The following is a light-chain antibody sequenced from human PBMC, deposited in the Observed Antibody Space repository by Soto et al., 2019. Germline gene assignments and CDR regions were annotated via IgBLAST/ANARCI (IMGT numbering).Light chain of an antibody. V-gene: IGKV3-15*01. J-gene: IGKJ4*01. CDR3: QQYNNWPLT. CDR1: QSISSN. CDR2: DAS. Sequence: ETVMSQSPAPLSVSLGERATLSCRASQSISSNFAWIQRKPGQAPRLLIYDASTMATGFPARFSGSGSGTEFTLTISSLQSEDFAVYYCQQYNNWPLTFGGGTKVEIK.